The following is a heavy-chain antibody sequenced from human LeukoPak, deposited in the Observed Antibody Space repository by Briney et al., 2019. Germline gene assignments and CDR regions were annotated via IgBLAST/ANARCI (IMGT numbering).Heavy chain of an antibody. J-gene: IGHJ6*02. V-gene: IGHV3-7*01. CDR3: AKAQYYDILTGYSRTYYYYGMDV. Sequence: PGGSLRLSCAASGFTFSSCWMSWVRQAPGKGLEWVANIKQDGSEKYYVDSVKGRFTISRDNAKNSLYLQMNSLRAGDTAVYYCAKAQYYDILTGYSRTYYYYGMDVWGQGTTVTVSS. D-gene: IGHD3-9*01. CDR1: GFTFSSCW. CDR2: IKQDGSEK.